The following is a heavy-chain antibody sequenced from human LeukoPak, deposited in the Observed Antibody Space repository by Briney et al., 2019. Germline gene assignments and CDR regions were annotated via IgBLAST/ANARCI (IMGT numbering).Heavy chain of an antibody. J-gene: IGHJ6*02. CDR3: ARGYGRGMDV. V-gene: IGHV6-1*01. CDR1: GDSVSSNSAA. Sequence: SQTLSLTCAISGDSVSSNSAAWNWIRQSPSRGLEWLGRTYYRSKWYNDYTVSVKTRIIIKPDTSRNQFSLQVNSVTPEDMAVYYCARGYGRGMDVWGQGTTVTVS. D-gene: IGHD1-26*01. CDR2: TYYRSKWYN.